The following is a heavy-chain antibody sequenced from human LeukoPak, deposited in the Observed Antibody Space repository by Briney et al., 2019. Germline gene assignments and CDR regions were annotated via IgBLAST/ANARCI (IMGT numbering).Heavy chain of an antibody. CDR3: AILNPSIDY. CDR1: GYTFTGYY. D-gene: IGHD6-6*01. CDR2: INPKSGGT. V-gene: IGHV1-2*02. J-gene: IGHJ4*02. Sequence: ASVKVSCKASGYTFTGYYMHWVRQAPGQGLEWMGWINPKSGGTNYAQKFQGRVTMTRDTSISTAYMELSRLRSDDTAVYYCAILNPSIDYWGQGTLVTVSS.